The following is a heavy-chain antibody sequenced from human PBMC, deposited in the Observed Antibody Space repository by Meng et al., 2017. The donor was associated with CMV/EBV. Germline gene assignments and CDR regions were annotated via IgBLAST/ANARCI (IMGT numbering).Heavy chain of an antibody. CDR3: RTVTDDY. D-gene: IGHD4-17*01. Sequence: GGSLRLSCAASGFTFSSYGMHWVRQAPGKGLEWVAFIRYDGSNKYYADSVKGRFTISRDNSKNTLYPQMNSLRAEDTAVYYCRTVTDDYWGQGTLVTVSS. V-gene: IGHV3-30*02. CDR2: IRYDGSNK. CDR1: GFTFSSYG. J-gene: IGHJ4*02.